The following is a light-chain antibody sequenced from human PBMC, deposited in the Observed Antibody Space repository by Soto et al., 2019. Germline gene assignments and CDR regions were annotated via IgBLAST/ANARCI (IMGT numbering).Light chain of an antibody. V-gene: IGKV3-15*01. CDR3: QQGHNWPLT. CDR2: GAS. CDR1: QSINSE. J-gene: IGKJ2*01. Sequence: EIVMTQSPATLSLSPGERAALSCRASQSINSELAWYQQKPGQPPRLLIYGASTRATGVPARFTGRESGSEFTLTISGLNSADVAVYYCQQGHNWPLTLGQGTSLEL.